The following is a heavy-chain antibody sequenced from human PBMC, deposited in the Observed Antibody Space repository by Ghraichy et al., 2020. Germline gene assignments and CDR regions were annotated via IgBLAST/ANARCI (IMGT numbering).Heavy chain of an antibody. Sequence: GGSLRLSCAASGFTFSSYGMHWVRQAPGKGLEWVAFIQYDGSDKYYADSVKGRFTISRDNSKNTLYLQMNSLRAEDTAVYYCAKDGVLRLGELSFNYWGQGNLVTGSS. CDR1: GFTFSSYG. D-gene: IGHD3-16*02. J-gene: IGHJ4*02. CDR3: AKDGVLRLGELSFNY. CDR2: IQYDGSDK. V-gene: IGHV3-30*02.